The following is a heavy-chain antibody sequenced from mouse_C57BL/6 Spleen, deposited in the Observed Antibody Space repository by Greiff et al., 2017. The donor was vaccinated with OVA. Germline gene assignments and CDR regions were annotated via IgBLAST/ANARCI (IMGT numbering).Heavy chain of an antibody. CDR3: ARQEGDGGFAY. CDR2: ISSGGSYT. Sequence: EVQLQESGGDLVKPGGSLKLSCAASGFTFSSYGMSWVRQTPDKRLEWVATISSGGSYTYYPDSVKGRFTISRDNAKNTLYLQMSSLKSEDTAMYYWARQEGDGGFAYWGQGTLVTVSA. CDR1: GFTFSSYG. D-gene: IGHD3-3*01. V-gene: IGHV5-6*01. J-gene: IGHJ3*01.